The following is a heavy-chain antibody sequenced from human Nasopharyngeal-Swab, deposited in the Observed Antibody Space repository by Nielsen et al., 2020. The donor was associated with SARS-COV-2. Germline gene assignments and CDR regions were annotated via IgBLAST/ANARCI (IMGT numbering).Heavy chain of an antibody. Sequence: KVSCKGSGYSFSNYWIGWVRQMPGKGLEWMGIIYPGDSDTRKSPSFQGQVTISADKSISTAYLQWSSLKTSDTAMYYCARQYDILTGPFRGAFDIWGQGTMVTVSS. J-gene: IGHJ3*02. CDR2: IYPGDSDT. CDR3: ARQYDILTGPFRGAFDI. V-gene: IGHV5-51*01. D-gene: IGHD3-9*01. CDR1: GYSFSNYW.